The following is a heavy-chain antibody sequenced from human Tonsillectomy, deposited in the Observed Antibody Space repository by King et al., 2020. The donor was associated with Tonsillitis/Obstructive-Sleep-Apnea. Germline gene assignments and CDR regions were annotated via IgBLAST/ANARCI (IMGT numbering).Heavy chain of an antibody. CDR2: IFPGDSDT. CDR3: ARPVGYCTSPRCHNVCDI. J-gene: IGHJ3*02. V-gene: IGHV5-51*01. Sequence: QLVQSGAEVKKPGESLKISCKGSGYTFTNYWIVWLRQMPGKGLEWRGIIFPGDSDTRYNPSFQGQVTLSADKPTSTAYMQRSSLKDSDTAMYYCARPVGYCTSPRCHNVCDIGGQGTSVTVSS. D-gene: IGHD2-2*02. CDR1: GYTFTNYW.